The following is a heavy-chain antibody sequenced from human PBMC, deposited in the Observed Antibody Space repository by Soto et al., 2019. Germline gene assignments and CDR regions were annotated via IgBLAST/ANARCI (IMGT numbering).Heavy chain of an antibody. D-gene: IGHD2-2*01. V-gene: IGHV3-7*01. J-gene: IGHJ6*02. CDR2: IKQDGSEK. Sequence: GGSLRLSCAASGFTFSSYWMRWVRQSPGKGLEWVANIKQDGSEKYYVDSVKCRFNNSRENAKNSLYMQMNSLRAEDTAVHYCASEGYCSSTSCYYYYGMDVWGQGTTVTVSS. CDR3: ASEGYCSSTSCYYYYGMDV. CDR1: GFTFSSYW.